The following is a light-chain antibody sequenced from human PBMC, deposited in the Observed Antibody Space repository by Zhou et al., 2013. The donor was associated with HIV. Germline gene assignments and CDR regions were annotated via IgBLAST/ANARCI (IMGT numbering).Light chain of an antibody. Sequence: DIQMTQSPSSLSASVGDRVTITCRATSLGISNYLAWYQQKPGKAPKLLIYAASTLQTGVPSRFSGSESGTDFTLTISSLQPEDVATYYCQKYDRVPRTFGPGTKVEIK. CDR3: QKYDRVPRT. CDR1: LGISNY. V-gene: IGKV1-27*01. J-gene: IGKJ3*01. CDR2: AAS.